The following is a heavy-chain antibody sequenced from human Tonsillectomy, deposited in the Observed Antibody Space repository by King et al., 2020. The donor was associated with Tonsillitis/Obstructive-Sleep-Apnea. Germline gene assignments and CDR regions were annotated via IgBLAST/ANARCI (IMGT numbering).Heavy chain of an antibody. CDR3: AKGRDGSPVDY. D-gene: IGHD3-10*01. Sequence: VQLVESGGGLVQPGGSLRLSCAASGFTFSSYAMSWVRQAPGKGLEWVSAISGSGGRTYYAEPVKGRFTISRDNSMNTLYLQMNSLRGEDTAVYYCAKGRDGSPVDYWGQGTLVTVSS. CDR2: ISGSGGRT. J-gene: IGHJ4*02. CDR1: GFTFSSYA. V-gene: IGHV3-23*04.